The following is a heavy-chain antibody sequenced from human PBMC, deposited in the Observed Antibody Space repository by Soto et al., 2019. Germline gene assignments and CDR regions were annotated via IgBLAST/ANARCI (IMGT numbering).Heavy chain of an antibody. D-gene: IGHD6-13*01. J-gene: IGHJ4*02. CDR2: SYYSGST. Sequence: QVQLQESGPGLVKPSETLSLTCTVSGGSISSYYWSWIRQPPGKGLEWIGYSYYSGSTNYNPSLKSRVTISVDTSKNQFSLKLSSVTAADTAVYYCARWIAAADTFDYWGQGTLVTVSS. CDR3: ARWIAAADTFDY. V-gene: IGHV4-59*01. CDR1: GGSISSYY.